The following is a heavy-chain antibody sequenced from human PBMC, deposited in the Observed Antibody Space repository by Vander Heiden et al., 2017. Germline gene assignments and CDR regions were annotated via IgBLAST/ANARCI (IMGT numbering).Heavy chain of an antibody. D-gene: IGHD7-27*01. CDR1: GFTFRTYA. Sequence: ESQLLESEGGWVQPGGSVSLSCAASGFTFRTYAMPPVRPAPGKGLQWVSSISGSGGTTYYADSVKGRFTISRDNSKNTLYVQMNSLRAEDTAMYYCAKEWAGDPLWWGQGTLVTVSS. J-gene: IGHJ4*02. CDR2: ISGSGGTT. CDR3: AKEWAGDPLW. V-gene: IGHV3-23*01.